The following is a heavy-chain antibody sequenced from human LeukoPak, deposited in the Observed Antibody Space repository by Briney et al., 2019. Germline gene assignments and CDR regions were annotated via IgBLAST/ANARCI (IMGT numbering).Heavy chain of an antibody. CDR3: ARGPPRYCSGGSCLNWFDP. J-gene: IGHJ5*02. D-gene: IGHD2-15*01. V-gene: IGHV1-69*13. CDR1: GGTFSSYA. Sequence: SVKVSCKVSGGTFSSYAISWVRQAPGRGLEWMGGIIPIFGTANYAQKFQGRVTITADESTSTAYMELSSLRSEDTAVYYCARGPPRYCSGGSCLNWFDPWGQGTLVTVSS. CDR2: IIPIFGTA.